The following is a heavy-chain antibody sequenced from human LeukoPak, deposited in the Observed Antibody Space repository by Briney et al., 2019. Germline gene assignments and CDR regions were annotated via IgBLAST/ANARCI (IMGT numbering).Heavy chain of an antibody. J-gene: IGHJ4*02. CDR2: IYSGGST. Sequence: GGSLRLSCAASGFTVSSNYMSWVRQAPGKGLEWVSVIYSGGSTYYADSVKGRFTISRDNSKNTLYLQMNSLRAEDTAVYYCARLQTGTTDNYFDYWGQGTLVTVSS. CDR1: GFTVSSNY. V-gene: IGHV3-66*04. D-gene: IGHD1-7*01. CDR3: ARLQTGTTDNYFDY.